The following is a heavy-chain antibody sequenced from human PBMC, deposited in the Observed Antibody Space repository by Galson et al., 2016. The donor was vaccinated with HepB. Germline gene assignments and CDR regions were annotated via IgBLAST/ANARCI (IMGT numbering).Heavy chain of an antibody. CDR3: ARYGDEAGWNFHQ. J-gene: IGHJ1*01. V-gene: IGHV3-7*03. Sequence: SLRLSCAASGFTFSRFWMNWVRQAPGKGLEWVASIKEDGSKAFYADSVKGRFTISRDNVENSPSLQMNSLRAEDTAVFYCARYGDEAGWNFHQWGQGTLVTVSS. CDR2: IKEDGSKA. D-gene: IGHD6-19*01. CDR1: GFTFSRFW.